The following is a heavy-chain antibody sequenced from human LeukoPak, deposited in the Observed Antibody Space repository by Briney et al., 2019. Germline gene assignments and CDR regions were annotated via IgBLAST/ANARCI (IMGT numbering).Heavy chain of an antibody. D-gene: IGHD2-2*01. CDR2: IYASGGT. Sequence: SETLALTCTVSGGSLSSYYWSWIGQPAGKGLEGIGRIYASGGTNYNPSLKSRLTISVDKSKNQFSLRLSSVTAAATAVYYCARSVGYCSSASCYVNWFDPWGQGTLVTVSS. J-gene: IGHJ5*02. V-gene: IGHV4-4*07. CDR3: ARSVGYCSSASCYVNWFDP. CDR1: GGSLSSYY.